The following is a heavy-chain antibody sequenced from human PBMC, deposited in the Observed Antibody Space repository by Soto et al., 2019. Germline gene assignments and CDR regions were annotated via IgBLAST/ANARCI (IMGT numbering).Heavy chain of an antibody. V-gene: IGHV3-30*18. CDR2: ILYDGSDK. CDR1: GFTFSSYG. J-gene: IGHJ4*02. Sequence: RLSCAASGFTFSSYGMHWVRQAPGKGLEWVTGILYDGSDKYYADSVKGRFTISRENSKNTLYLQMNSLRTEDSAVYYCAKAGGGFGDFVHHWGQGTPVTVSS. D-gene: IGHD3-10*01. CDR3: AKAGGGFGDFVHH.